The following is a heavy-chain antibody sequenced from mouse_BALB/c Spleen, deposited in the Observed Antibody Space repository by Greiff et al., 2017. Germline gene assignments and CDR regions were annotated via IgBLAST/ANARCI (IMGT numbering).Heavy chain of an antibody. CDR3: ARLLWLRRGDFDY. Sequence: QVQLQQSGAELARPGASVKLSCKASGYTFTSYWMQWVKQRPGQGLEWIGAIYPGDGDTRYTQKFKGKATLTADKSSSTAYMQLSSLASEDSAVYYCARLLWLRRGDFDYWGQGTTLTVSS. CDR1: GYTFTSYW. CDR2: IYPGDGDT. D-gene: IGHD2-2*01. J-gene: IGHJ2*01. V-gene: IGHV1-87*01.